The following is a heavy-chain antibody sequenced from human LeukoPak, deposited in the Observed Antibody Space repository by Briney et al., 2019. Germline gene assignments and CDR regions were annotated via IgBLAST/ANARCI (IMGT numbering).Heavy chain of an antibody. D-gene: IGHD5-24*01. CDR1: GYTLTSYG. Sequence: ASVKVSCKASGYTLTSYGISWVRQAPGQGLEWMGWISTSYGNTNYAQKFQGRVTMTTDTSTSTAFMELRSLRSDDTAVFYCARVSLLDGRWLHRGYYFDYWGQGTLVTVSS. CDR3: ARVSLLDGRWLHRGYYFDY. CDR2: ISTSYGNT. V-gene: IGHV1-18*01. J-gene: IGHJ4*02.